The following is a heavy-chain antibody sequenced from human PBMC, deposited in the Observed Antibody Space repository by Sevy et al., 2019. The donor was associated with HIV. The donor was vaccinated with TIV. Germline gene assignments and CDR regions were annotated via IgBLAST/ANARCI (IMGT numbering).Heavy chain of an antibody. CDR1: GFTFATYW. V-gene: IGHV3-7*01. CDR3: ASALADWGSFHYSS. Sequence: GGSLRLSCAASGFTFATYWMTWVRQAPGKGLEWVAYIKQDGTDKYYVDSVRGRFAISRDNAKNSLYLHMSGLRAEDTAVYYCASALADWGSFHYSSWGRGTLVTVSS. CDR2: IKQDGTDK. J-gene: IGHJ4*02. D-gene: IGHD3-16*02.